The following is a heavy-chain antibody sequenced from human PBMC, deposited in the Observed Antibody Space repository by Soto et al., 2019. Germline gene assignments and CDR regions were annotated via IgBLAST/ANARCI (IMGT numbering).Heavy chain of an antibody. Sequence: SETLSLTCAVSGGSINTFDFSWSWIRQPPGRGLEWIGSIYQSGRTYYIPSLKSRVTMSLEKSKNQFSLKINSVVAADTAIYYCAREMTIFGVAPGGGVDVWGQGTTVTISS. CDR2: IYQSGRT. D-gene: IGHD3-3*01. V-gene: IGHV4-30-2*01. CDR1: GGSINTFDFS. CDR3: AREMTIFGVAPGGGVDV. J-gene: IGHJ6*02.